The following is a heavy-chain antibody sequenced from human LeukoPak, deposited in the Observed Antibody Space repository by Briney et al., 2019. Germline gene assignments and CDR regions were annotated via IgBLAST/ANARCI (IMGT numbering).Heavy chain of an antibody. CDR2: ISGSGGST. D-gene: IGHD3-10*01. CDR1: GFTFSTYA. J-gene: IGHJ4*02. CDR3: ATHMVRGVIQRLLAFDY. Sequence: QPGGSLRLSCAASGFTFSTYAMSWVRQAPGKGLEWVSAISGSGGSTYYADSVKGRFTISRDNSKNTLYLQMNSLRAEDTAVYYCATHMVRGVIQRLLAFDYWGQGTLVTVSS. V-gene: IGHV3-23*01.